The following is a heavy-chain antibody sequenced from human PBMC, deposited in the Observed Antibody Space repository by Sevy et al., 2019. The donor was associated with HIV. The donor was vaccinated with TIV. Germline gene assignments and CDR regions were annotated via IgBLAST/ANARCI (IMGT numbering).Heavy chain of an antibody. CDR1: GFTFSDAW. D-gene: IGHD2-15*01. V-gene: IGHV3-15*07. J-gene: IGHJ4*02. CDR3: TTYIVVVEGATPGRPQSFDY. Sequence: GGSLRLSCAASGFTFSDAWMTWVRQAPGKGLEWVGRIKDRNDGGTADYAAPVEGRFIISRDDSKNTLYLQMNTLKTEDTAVYYCTTYIVVVEGATPGRPQSFDYWGQGVLVTVSS. CDR2: IKDRNDGGTA.